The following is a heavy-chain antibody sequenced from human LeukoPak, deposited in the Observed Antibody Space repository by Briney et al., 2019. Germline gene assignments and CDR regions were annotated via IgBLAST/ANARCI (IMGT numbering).Heavy chain of an antibody. V-gene: IGHV4-59*01. CDR2: IYYSGST. CDR1: GGSISSYY. CDR3: ARVIAAAGNYYYGMDV. D-gene: IGHD6-13*01. J-gene: IGHJ6*02. Sequence: SQTLSLTCTVSGGSISSYYWSWIRQPPGEGLEWIGYIYYSGSTNYNPSLKSRVTISVDTSKNQFSLKLSSVTAADTAVYYCARVIAAAGNYYYGMDVWGQGTTVTVSS.